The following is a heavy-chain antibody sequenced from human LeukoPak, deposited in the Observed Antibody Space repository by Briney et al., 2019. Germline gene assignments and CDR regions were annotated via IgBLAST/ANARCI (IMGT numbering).Heavy chain of an antibody. CDR1: GFTFSNYE. V-gene: IGHV3-48*03. J-gene: IGHJ3*02. Sequence: QPGGSLRLSCAASGFTFSNYEINWVRQAPGKGLEWVSYISSSGSTMYFADSVRGRFTISRDNAKNSLYLQMNSLRAEDTAVYYCTRGHPNMDTDAFDIWGQGTMVTVSS. CDR3: TRGHPNMDTDAFDI. D-gene: IGHD5-18*01. CDR2: ISSSGSTM.